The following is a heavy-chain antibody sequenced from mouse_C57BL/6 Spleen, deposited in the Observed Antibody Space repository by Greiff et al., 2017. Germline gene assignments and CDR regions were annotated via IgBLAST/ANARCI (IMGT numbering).Heavy chain of an antibody. V-gene: IGHV3-6*01. CDR3: ARGGFYYYGSSEDYFDY. CDR1: GYSITSGYY. D-gene: IGHD1-1*01. CDR2: ISYDGSN. J-gene: IGHJ2*01. Sequence: EVQVVESGPGLVKPSQSLSLTCSVTGYSITSGYYWNWIRQFPGNKLEWMGYISYDGSNNYNPSLKNRISITRDTSKNQFFLKLNSVTTEDTATYYCARGGFYYYGSSEDYFDYWGQGTTLTVSS.